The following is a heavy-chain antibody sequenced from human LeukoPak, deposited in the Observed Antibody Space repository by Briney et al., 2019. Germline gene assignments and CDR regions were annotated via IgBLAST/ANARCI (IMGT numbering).Heavy chain of an antibody. CDR3: ARVGATTWY. CDR1: GFTFSTYG. D-gene: IGHD1-26*01. Sequence: GGSLRLSCVASGFTFSTYGMTWVRQAPGKGLEWVSAISGSGGITYYADSVKGRFTISRDNAKNTLYLQVNSLRAEDTAVYYCARVGATTWYWGQGTLVTVSS. CDR2: ISGSGGIT. J-gene: IGHJ4*02. V-gene: IGHV3-23*01.